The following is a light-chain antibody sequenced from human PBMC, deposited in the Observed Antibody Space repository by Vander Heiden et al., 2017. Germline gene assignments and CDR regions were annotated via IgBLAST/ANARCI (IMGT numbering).Light chain of an antibody. J-gene: IGKJ2*01. V-gene: IGKV1-39*01. CDR1: QSISSY. CDR3: QQNDSTLMYT. Sequence: DIQMTQSPSSLSASVGDRVTITCRASQSISSYLNWYQQKPGKAPKLLIYAASSLQSGVPSRFSGSGSGTDFTLTISSLQPEDFAPYYCQQNDSTLMYTFGQGTKLEIK. CDR2: AAS.